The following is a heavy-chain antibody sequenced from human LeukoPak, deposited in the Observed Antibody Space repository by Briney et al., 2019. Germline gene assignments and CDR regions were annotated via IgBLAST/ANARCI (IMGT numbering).Heavy chain of an antibody. CDR2: INPSGGST. Sequence: ASVKVSCKASGYTFTSYYMHWVRQAPGQGLEWMGIINPSGGSTSYAQKFQGRVTMARDTSTSTVYMELSSLRSEDTAVYYCARDCLSSSWYAEGLYFDYWGQGTLVTVSS. D-gene: IGHD6-13*01. CDR3: ARDCLSSSWYAEGLYFDY. J-gene: IGHJ4*02. CDR1: GYTFTSYY. V-gene: IGHV1-46*01.